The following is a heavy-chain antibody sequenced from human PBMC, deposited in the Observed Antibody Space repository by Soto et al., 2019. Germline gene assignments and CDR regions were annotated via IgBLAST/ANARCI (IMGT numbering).Heavy chain of an antibody. Sequence: SETLSLTCAVYGGSFSGYYWSWIRQPPGKGLEWIGEINHSGSTNYNPSLKSRVTISVDTSKNQFSLKLSSVTAADTAVYYCARGWGHITMVRSRGDWFDPWGQGTLVTVSS. D-gene: IGHD3-10*01. CDR2: INHSGST. CDR1: GGSFSGYY. CDR3: ARGWGHITMVRSRGDWFDP. V-gene: IGHV4-34*01. J-gene: IGHJ5*02.